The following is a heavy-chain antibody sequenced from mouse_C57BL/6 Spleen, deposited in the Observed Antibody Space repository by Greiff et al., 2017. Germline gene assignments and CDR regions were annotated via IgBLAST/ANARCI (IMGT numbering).Heavy chain of an antibody. D-gene: IGHD1-1*01. J-gene: IGHJ3*01. CDR1: GFTFSDYY. V-gene: IGHV5-16*01. Sequence: EVMLVESEGGLVQPGSSMKLSCTASGFTFSDYYMAWVRQVPEKGLEWVANINYDGSSTYYLDSLKSRFIISRDNANNILYLQMSSLKSEDIATYYCARVYGRAAWFAYWGQGTLVTVSA. CDR3: ARVYGRAAWFAY. CDR2: INYDGSST.